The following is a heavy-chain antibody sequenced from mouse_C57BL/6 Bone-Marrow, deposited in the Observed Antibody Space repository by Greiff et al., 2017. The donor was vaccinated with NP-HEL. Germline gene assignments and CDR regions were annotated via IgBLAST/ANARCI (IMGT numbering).Heavy chain of an antibody. CDR3: TTYYYDSRYHFDY. CDR2: IDPDNGDT. J-gene: IGHJ2*01. D-gene: IGHD1-1*01. V-gene: IGHV14-4*01. CDR1: GFTFTDDY. Sequence: EVQLQQSGAELVRPGASVKLSCTASGFTFTDDYMHCVKQRPEQGLEWIGLIDPDNGDTEYASKFQGKATITADTSSNTAYLQLSSLTSEDTAVYYCTTYYYDSRYHFDYWGQGTTLTVSS.